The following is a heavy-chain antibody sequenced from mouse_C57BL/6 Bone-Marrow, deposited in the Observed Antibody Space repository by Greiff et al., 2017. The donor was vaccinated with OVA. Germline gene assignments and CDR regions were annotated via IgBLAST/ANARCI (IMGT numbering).Heavy chain of an antibody. Sequence: EVMLVESGGDLVKPGGSLKLSCAASGFTFSSYGMSWVRQTPDKRLEWVATISSGGSYTYYPDSVKGLFTISRDNAKNTLYLQMSSLKSEDTAMYYCARRDWAVFDYWGQGTTLTVSS. CDR3: ARRDWAVFDY. CDR2: ISSGGSYT. V-gene: IGHV5-6*02. CDR1: GFTFSSYG. D-gene: IGHD4-1*01. J-gene: IGHJ2*01.